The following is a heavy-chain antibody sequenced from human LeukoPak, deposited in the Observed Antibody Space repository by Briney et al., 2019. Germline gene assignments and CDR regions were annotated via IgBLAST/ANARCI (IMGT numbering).Heavy chain of an antibody. J-gene: IGHJ5*02. CDR1: GFTFSSYW. Sequence: PGGSLRFSCAASGFTFSSYWMSWVRQAPGKGLEWVANIKQDGSEKYYVDSVKGRFTISRDNAKNSLYLQMNSLRAEDTAVYYCARGDKQLVFNRNKGGFDPWGQGTLVTVSS. CDR3: ARGDKQLVFNRNKGGFDP. V-gene: IGHV3-7*01. D-gene: IGHD6-13*01. CDR2: IKQDGSEK.